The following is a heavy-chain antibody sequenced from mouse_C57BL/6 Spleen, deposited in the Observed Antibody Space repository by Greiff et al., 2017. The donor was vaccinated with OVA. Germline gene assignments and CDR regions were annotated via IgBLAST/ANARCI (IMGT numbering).Heavy chain of an antibody. Sequence: EVKLMESGGGLVKPGGSLKLSCAASGFTFSSYTMSWVRQTPEKRLEWVATISGGGGNTYYPDSVKGRFTISSDNDKNTLYLQMSSLRSEDTAFYYCARHEGYGNYEDAMDYWGQGTSVTVSS. CDR1: GFTFSSYT. V-gene: IGHV5-9*01. CDR3: ARHEGYGNYEDAMDY. D-gene: IGHD2-10*02. J-gene: IGHJ4*01. CDR2: ISGGGGNT.